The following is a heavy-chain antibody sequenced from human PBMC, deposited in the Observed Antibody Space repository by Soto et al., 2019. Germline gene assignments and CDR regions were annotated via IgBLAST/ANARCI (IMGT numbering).Heavy chain of an antibody. CDR2: INPNSGGT. Sequence: QVQLVQSGAEVKKPGASVKVSCKASGYTFTGYYMHCVRQAPGQGLEWIGWINPNSGGTNYAQKFQGWVTMTRDKSISTAYMELSRLRSDDTAVYYCARGGSTGTNDAGFYGMDVWGQGTTVTVSS. CDR3: ARGGSTGTNDAGFYGMDV. CDR1: GYTFTGYY. D-gene: IGHD1-1*01. V-gene: IGHV1-2*04. J-gene: IGHJ6*02.